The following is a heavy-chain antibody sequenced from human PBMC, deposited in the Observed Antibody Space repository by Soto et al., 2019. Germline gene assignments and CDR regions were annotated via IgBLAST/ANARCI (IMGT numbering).Heavy chain of an antibody. D-gene: IGHD6-19*01. CDR1: GFPFDIYG. CDR3: AKGAGTHSYFYMDV. V-gene: IGHV3-23*01. J-gene: IGHJ6*03. CDR2: ISIGDERT. Sequence: EVQLLESGGGLVQPGGSLRLSCAASGFPFDIYGMTWVRQAPGKGLEWVSDISIGDERTHYADSVEGRFIISRDDSRDTLFLQMNSLRAEDTAIYFCAKGAGTHSYFYMDVWGKGTTVTVS.